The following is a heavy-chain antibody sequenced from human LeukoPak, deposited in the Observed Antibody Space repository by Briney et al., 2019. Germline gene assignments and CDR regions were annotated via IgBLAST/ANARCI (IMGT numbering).Heavy chain of an antibody. Sequence: PGGSLRLSCAASGFTFSSYSMNWVRQAPGKGLEWVSYISSSSSTIYYADSVKGRFTISRDNAKNSLYLQMNNLRDEDTAVYYCTKGGQTSSWFWLYWGPGTLVTVSS. CDR1: GFTFSSYS. J-gene: IGHJ4*02. CDR3: TKGGQTSSWFWLY. V-gene: IGHV3-48*02. CDR2: ISSSSSTI. D-gene: IGHD6-13*01.